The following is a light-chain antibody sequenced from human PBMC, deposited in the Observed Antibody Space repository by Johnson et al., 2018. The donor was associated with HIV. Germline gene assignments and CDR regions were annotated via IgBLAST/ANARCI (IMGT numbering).Light chain of an antibody. CDR2: END. J-gene: IGLJ1*01. V-gene: IGLV1-51*02. CDR1: SSYIGNNY. CDR3: ATWDNSLSSGGV. Sequence: QSMLTQPPSVSAAPGQKVSISCSGSSSYIGNNYVSWYRHLPGTAPKLLIYENDKRPSGIPDRFSGSKSGTSATLGITGLQTGDEADYYCATWDNSLSSGGVFGTGTKVTVL.